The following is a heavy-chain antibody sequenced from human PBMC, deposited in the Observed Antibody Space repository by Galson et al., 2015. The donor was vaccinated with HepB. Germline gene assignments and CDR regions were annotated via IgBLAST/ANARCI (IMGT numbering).Heavy chain of an antibody. CDR3: STIGVEDATGVRYFHH. V-gene: IGHV7-4-1*02. J-gene: IGHJ1*01. CDR1: GYTISTYS. Sequence: SVKVSCKASGYTISTYSMTWVRQAPGQGLEWVGWINTKTGNPRYAQGLTGRFVLSLDTSVSTAYLELTSLKAEDTAVYYCSTIGVEDATGVRYFHHWGQGTLVTVSS. CDR2: INTKTGNP. D-gene: IGHD3-22*01.